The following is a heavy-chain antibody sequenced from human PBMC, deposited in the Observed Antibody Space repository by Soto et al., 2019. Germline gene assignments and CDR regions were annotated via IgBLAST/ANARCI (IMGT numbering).Heavy chain of an antibody. J-gene: IGHJ4*02. Sequence: QVQLQESGPGLVKPSETLSLTCTVSGGSISSYYWSWIRQPPGKGLAWIGYIYYSGSTNYSPSRKRRVTISVDTSKNQFSLKLSSVTAADTAVYYCARSGRVVATIPDYWGQGTLVTVSS. V-gene: IGHV4-59*01. CDR3: ARSGRVVATIPDY. CDR2: IYYSGST. CDR1: GGSISSYY. D-gene: IGHD5-12*01.